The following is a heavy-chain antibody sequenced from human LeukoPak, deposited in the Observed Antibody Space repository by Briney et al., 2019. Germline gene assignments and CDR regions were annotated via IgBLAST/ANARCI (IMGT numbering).Heavy chain of an antibody. D-gene: IGHD2-15*01. J-gene: IGHJ4*02. CDR1: GYTFISYY. CDR3: ARGDIDY. CDR2: INPSGGTT. Sequence: GASVKVSCKASGYTFISYYMHWVRPAPGQGLEWMGVINPSGGTTSYAQRFQGRVTMTSDTSTSTVYMELSSLRSEDTAVYYCARGDIDYWGQGTLVTVSS. V-gene: IGHV1-46*01.